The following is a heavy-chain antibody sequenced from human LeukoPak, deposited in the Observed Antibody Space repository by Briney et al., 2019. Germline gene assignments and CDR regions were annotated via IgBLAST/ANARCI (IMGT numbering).Heavy chain of an antibody. CDR3: ARVQRSYYYDSSGYSSLDY. Sequence: SVKVSCKASGYTFTSYAISWVRQAPGQGLEWMGGIIPIFGTANYAQKFQGRVTITADESTSTAYMELSSLRSEDTAVYYCARVQRSYYYDSSGYSSLDYWGQGTLVTVSS. J-gene: IGHJ4*02. CDR1: GYTFTSYA. CDR2: IIPIFGTA. V-gene: IGHV1-69*13. D-gene: IGHD3-22*01.